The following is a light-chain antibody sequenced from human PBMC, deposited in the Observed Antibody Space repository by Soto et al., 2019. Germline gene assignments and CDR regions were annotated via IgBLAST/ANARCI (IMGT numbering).Light chain of an antibody. CDR2: GAS. V-gene: IGKV3-15*01. CDR1: QSVSSK. CDR3: QEYNNWHPIS. Sequence: EIVMTQSPATLYVSPGERATLSCRASQSVSSKIAWYQQKPGQAPRLLIYGASTRATGIPARFSGSGSGTEVTLTISSLQSEDFAVYYCQEYNNWHPISFGGGTKVEI. J-gene: IGKJ4*01.